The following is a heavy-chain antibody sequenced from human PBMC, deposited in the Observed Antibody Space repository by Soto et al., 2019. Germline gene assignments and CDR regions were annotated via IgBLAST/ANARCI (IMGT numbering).Heavy chain of an antibody. CDR1: GVSFSCYY. J-gene: IGHJ1*01. CDR2: INHSGST. CDR3: ARGSREVSRTFQH. V-gene: IGHV4-34*01. D-gene: IGHD1-20*01. Sequence: SETMSLTCAFYGVSFSCYYWSLLRQPPGKGLEWIGEINHSGSTNYNPSLKSRVTISVDTSKNQFSLKLSSVTAADTAVYYCARGSREVSRTFQHWGQGTLVTVSS.